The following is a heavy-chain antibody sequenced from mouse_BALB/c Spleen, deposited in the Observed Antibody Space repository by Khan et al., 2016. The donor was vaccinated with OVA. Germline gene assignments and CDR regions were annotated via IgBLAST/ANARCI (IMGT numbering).Heavy chain of an antibody. Sequence: QIQLVQSGPELKKPGETVKISCKASGYSFTNYVMNWVKQAPGKGLKWMGWINTYIGEPTYSADFKGRFAFSLETSASTAYLQINNLKNEDTATYFCARGNRDFDYWGQGTTLTVSS. D-gene: IGHD2-1*01. V-gene: IGHV9-3-1*01. J-gene: IGHJ2*01. CDR3: ARGNRDFDY. CDR2: INTYIGEP. CDR1: GYSFTNYV.